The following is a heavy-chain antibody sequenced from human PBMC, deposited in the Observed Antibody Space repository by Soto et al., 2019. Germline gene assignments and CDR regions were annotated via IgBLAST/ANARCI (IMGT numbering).Heavy chain of an antibody. CDR3: ARPERNSKYHPLLS. V-gene: IGHV3-7*01. D-gene: IGHD1-1*01. CDR1: GFSFGNDW. CDR2: IKEDGSEK. Sequence: PGGTLRLSCTASGFSFGNDWMGWVRQSPGKGLEWVANIKEDGSEKFSVDSVRGRFTISRDNAKNSLYLQMNSPRADDTAVYYCARPERNSKYHPLLSWGQGTLVTVSS. J-gene: IGHJ4*02.